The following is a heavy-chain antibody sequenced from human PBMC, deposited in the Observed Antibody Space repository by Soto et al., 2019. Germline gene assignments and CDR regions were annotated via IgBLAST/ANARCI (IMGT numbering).Heavy chain of an antibody. CDR3: TRVYCMSTRCRGFFDY. V-gene: IGHV3-72*01. CDR2: TRNKANSYTT. J-gene: IGHJ4*02. D-gene: IGHD2-2*01. CDR1: GFTFSDHY. Sequence: EVQLVESGGGLVQPGGSLRLSCAASGFTFSDHYMDWVRQAPGKGLEWVGRTRNKANSYTTEYAASVKGRFTISRDDSKNSLYLQMNRLKTEDTAVYYFTRVYCMSTRCRGFFDYWGQGTLVTVSS.